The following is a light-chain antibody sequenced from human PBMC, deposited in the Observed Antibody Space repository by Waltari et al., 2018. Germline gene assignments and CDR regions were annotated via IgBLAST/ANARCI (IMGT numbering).Light chain of an antibody. CDR3: TSFTRTSIWV. Sequence: HSVLTQPASVSGSPGQSITISCTGTSSDVGLYNYVSWYQQHPGKAPKLMIYEVSKRPSGFSNRFSGSKSGNTASLTISGLQAEDEADYYCTSFTRTSIWVFGGGTKLTVL. CDR1: SSDVGLYNY. V-gene: IGLV2-14*01. CDR2: EVS. J-gene: IGLJ3*02.